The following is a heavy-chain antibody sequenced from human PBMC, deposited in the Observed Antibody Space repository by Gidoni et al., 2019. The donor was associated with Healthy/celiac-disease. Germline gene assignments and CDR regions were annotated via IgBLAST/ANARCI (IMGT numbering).Heavy chain of an antibody. D-gene: IGHD2-21*02. CDR3: ARLKDEYIVVVTAIQGSGFVDY. V-gene: IGHV4-39*01. Sequence: QLQLQESGPGLVKPSETLSLTCTVSGGSISSSSYYWGWIRQPPGKGLEWIGSIYYSGSTYYNPSLKSRVTISVDTSKNQFSLKLSSVTAADTAVYYCARLKDEYIVVVTAIQGSGFVDYWGQGTLVTVSS. CDR2: IYYSGST. CDR1: GGSISSSSYY. J-gene: IGHJ4*02.